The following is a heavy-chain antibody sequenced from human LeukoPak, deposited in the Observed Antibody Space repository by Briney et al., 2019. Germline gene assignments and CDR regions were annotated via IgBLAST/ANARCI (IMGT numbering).Heavy chain of an antibody. CDR2: ISGSGGST. J-gene: IGHJ4*02. CDR3: ARDCGGDCYSFFDW. D-gene: IGHD2-21*02. Sequence: PGGSLRLSCAASGFIFSSYAMSWVRQAPGKGLEWVSAISGSGGSTYYADSVKGRFTISRDNAKTSLYLQMNSLRAEDTAVYYCARDCGGDCYSFFDWWGQGTLVTVSS. V-gene: IGHV3-23*01. CDR1: GFIFSSYA.